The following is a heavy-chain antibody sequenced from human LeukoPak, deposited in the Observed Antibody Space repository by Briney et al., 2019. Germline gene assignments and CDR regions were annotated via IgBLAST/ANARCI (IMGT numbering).Heavy chain of an antibody. J-gene: IGHJ3*01. CDR2: ISYSGNT. CDR1: GGSISSSSYY. V-gene: IGHV4-39*01. Sequence: SETLSLTCTVTGGSISSSSYYWGWIRQPPGKGPEWIGIISYSGNTFYNPSLKSRVTASVDTSKNQFSLKLSSVTAADTAVYYCVRPLANAFDVWGQGTMVTVSS. CDR3: VRPLANAFDV.